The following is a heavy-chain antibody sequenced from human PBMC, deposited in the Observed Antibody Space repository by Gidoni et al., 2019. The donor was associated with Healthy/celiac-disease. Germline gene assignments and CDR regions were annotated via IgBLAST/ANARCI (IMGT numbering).Heavy chain of an antibody. J-gene: IGHJ6*02. V-gene: IGHV3-73*02. CDR3: TRQGRYYYDSGVYGMDV. D-gene: IGHD3-22*01. Sequence: EVQLVASGGGLVQPGGSLKPSCAASGFPFSGSALHWVRQASGKGLEWVGRIRSKANSYATAYAASVKGRFTISRDDSKNTAYLQMNSLKTEDTAAYYCTRQGRYYYDSGVYGMDVWGQGTTVTVSS. CDR1: GFPFSGSA. CDR2: IRSKANSYAT.